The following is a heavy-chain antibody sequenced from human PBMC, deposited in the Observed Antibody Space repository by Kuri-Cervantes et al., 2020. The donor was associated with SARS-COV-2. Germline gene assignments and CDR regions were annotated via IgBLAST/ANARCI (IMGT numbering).Heavy chain of an antibody. CDR3: AGDCSGGNCHFDY. Sequence: GESLKISCEASGFTFSGYWMSWVRQAPGKGLEWVANIKQDGSEKYYVDSVKGRFTISRDNAKNSLYLQMNSLRAEDTAVYYCAGDCSGGNCHFDYWGQGTLVTVSS. D-gene: IGHD2-15*01. J-gene: IGHJ4*02. CDR2: IKQDGSEK. CDR1: GFTFSGYW. V-gene: IGHV3-7*01.